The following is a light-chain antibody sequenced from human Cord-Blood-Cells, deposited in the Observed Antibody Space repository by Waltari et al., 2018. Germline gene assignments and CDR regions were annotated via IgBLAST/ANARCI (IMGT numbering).Light chain of an antibody. V-gene: IGLV8-61*01. CDR1: SSSVPTSYN. CDR3: VLYMGSGISV. J-gene: IGLJ3*02. CDR2: STN. Sequence: QTVVTQEPSFSVSPGGTVTLTCGLSSSSVPTSYNPSLYQQTPGQAPRTLIYSTNTRSSGVPDRFSGSILGNKAALTITGAQADDESDYYCVLYMGSGISVFGGGTKLTVL.